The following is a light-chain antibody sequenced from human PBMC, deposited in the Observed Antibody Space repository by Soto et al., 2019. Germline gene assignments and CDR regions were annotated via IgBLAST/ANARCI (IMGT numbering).Light chain of an antibody. Sequence: EIGFTQSPCTLSLSPGERATLSCRASQSVSSYYLAWYQQKPGQAPRLLIYAASSRATGIPDRFSGGGSGTDFTLTISRLEPEDFAVYYCQQRGSSPWTFGQGTKVDIK. V-gene: IGKV3-20*01. J-gene: IGKJ1*01. CDR3: QQRGSSPWT. CDR1: QSVSSYY. CDR2: AAS.